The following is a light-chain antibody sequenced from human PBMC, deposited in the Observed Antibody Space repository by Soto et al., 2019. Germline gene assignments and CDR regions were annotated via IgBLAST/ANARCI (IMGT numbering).Light chain of an antibody. Sequence: SYELTQPSSVSVSPGQTARITCSGDGLAKKYARWFQQKAGQAPILLLYKDRERPPGIPERFSGSSSGTTVTLTISGAQVVDEADYYCFSAADTNRVIFGGGTKLTVL. CDR3: FSAADTNRVI. V-gene: IGLV3-27*01. CDR2: KDR. CDR1: GLAKKY. J-gene: IGLJ2*01.